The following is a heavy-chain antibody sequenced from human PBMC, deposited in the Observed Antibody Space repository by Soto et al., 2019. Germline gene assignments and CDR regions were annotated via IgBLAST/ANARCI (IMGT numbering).Heavy chain of an antibody. Sequence: SQNLRLTYTGSGGSNSGYYWSLCRQPPGKGLEWIGYIYYSGSTQYNPSLKSRVSMSADTSKNQFSLKLSSVTAADTAVYYYASNLMSVAGREDYYYLYYYMAVWGKGTTVTVSS. CDR1: GGSNSGYY. J-gene: IGHJ6*03. D-gene: IGHD6-19*01. CDR2: IYYSGST. V-gene: IGHV4-59*08. CDR3: ASNLMSVAGREDYYYLYYYMAV.